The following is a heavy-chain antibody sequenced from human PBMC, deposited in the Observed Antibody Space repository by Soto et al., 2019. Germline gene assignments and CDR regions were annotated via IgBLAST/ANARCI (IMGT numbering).Heavy chain of an antibody. Sequence: SSVKLSCKASGGTFSSYAISWVRQAPGQGLEWMGGIIPIFGTANYAQSVKGRVVMTTDISTNTVYLELRSLRSDDSAIYYCGRCRTDSYDLDGRGQGTTVPFSS. D-gene: IGHD5-18*01. J-gene: IGHJ6*02. V-gene: IGHV1-69*05. CDR1: GGTFSSYA. CDR3: GRCRTDSYDLDG. CDR2: IIPIFGTA.